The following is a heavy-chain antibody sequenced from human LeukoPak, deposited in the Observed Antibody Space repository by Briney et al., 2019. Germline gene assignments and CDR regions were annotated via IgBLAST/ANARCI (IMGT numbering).Heavy chain of an antibody. CDR3: AEAAENYGGRFYP. D-gene: IGHD3-16*01. Sequence: GSLRLSCAASGFTFSSYSMNWVRQAPGKGLEWVSSISSSSSYIYYADSVKGRFTISRDNAKNSLYLQMNSLRAEDTAVYYCAEAAENYGGRFYPWGQGTLVTVSS. V-gene: IGHV3-21*01. CDR2: ISSSSSYI. CDR1: GFTFSSYS. J-gene: IGHJ5*02.